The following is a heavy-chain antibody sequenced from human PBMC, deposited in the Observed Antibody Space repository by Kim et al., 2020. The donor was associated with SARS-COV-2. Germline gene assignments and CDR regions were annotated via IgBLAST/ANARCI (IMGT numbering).Heavy chain of an antibody. CDR3: ARELESSGLSYYYYYGMDV. V-gene: IGHV1-3*01. D-gene: IGHD6-19*01. CDR1: GYTFTSYS. CDR2: INAGNGNT. J-gene: IGHJ6*02. Sequence: ASVKVSCKASGYTFTSYSMHWVRQAPGQRLEWMGWINAGNGNTKYSQKLQGRVTINRETSASTAYMALSSRRSEDTAVYYCARELESSGLSYYYYYGMDVWGQGTTVTVSS.